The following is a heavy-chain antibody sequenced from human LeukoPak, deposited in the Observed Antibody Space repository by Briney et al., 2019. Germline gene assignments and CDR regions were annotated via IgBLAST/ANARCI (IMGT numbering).Heavy chain of an antibody. Sequence: GGSLRLSCAASGFXVSSNYISWVRQAPGKGLEWVSVIYSGGSTYYADSVKGRFTISRDNSKNTLYLQMNSLRAEDTAVYYCARGAYYGSGDAFDIWGQGTMVTVSS. CDR2: IYSGGST. V-gene: IGHV3-53*01. CDR1: GFXVSSNY. J-gene: IGHJ3*02. D-gene: IGHD3-10*01. CDR3: ARGAYYGSGDAFDI.